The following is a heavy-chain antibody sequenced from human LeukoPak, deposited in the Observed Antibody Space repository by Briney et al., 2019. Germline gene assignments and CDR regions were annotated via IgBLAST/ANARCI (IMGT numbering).Heavy chain of an antibody. CDR1: GFTFSRYW. D-gene: IGHD3/OR15-3a*01. Sequence: GWALTLSCAASGFTFSRYWMHWVRQAPGKGLAWVSRVNSDGSSTTYADSVKGRFTISRDNAKDTLYLQMNSLRPEDTAVYYCAMDRVWGQGTTVTVSS. CDR2: VNSDGSST. CDR3: AMDRV. J-gene: IGHJ6*02. V-gene: IGHV3-74*01.